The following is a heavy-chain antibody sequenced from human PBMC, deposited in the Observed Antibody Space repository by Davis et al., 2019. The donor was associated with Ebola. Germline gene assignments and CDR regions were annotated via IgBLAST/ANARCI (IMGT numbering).Heavy chain of an antibody. CDR3: ARDSNYYDETYGMDV. CDR1: GYTFTDYA. V-gene: IGHV7-4-1*02. CDR2: INTNTGIP. Sequence: ASVKVSCKASGYTFTDYAINWVRQAPGQGLEWMGWINTNTGIPTYAQGFTGRFVFSLDTSVSTAYLQISSLQADDTAVYYCARDSNYYDETYGMDVWGQGTTVSVSS. J-gene: IGHJ6*02. D-gene: IGHD3-22*01.